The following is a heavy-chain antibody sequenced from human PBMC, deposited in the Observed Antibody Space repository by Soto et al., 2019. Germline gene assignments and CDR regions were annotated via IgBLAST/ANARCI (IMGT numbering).Heavy chain of an antibody. D-gene: IGHD2-15*01. CDR1: GYTLTVLS. J-gene: IGHJ4*02. Sequence: ASVKVSCKVSGYTLTVLSMHWVRQAPGKGLEWMGGFDPEDGETIYAQKFQGRVTMTEDTSTDTAYMELSSLRSEDTAVYYCATTPLTLYCSGGSCYSDYWGQGTLVTVSS. CDR3: ATTPLTLYCSGGSCYSDY. V-gene: IGHV1-24*01. CDR2: FDPEDGET.